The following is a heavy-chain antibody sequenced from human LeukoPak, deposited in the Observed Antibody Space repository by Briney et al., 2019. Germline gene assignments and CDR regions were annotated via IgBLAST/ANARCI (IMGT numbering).Heavy chain of an antibody. CDR3: AREQWFGERVFDY. J-gene: IGHJ4*02. D-gene: IGHD3-10*01. CDR2: IYYSGST. Sequence: SETLSLTCTVSGGSISSYYWSWIRQPPGKGLEWIGYIYYSGSTNYNPSLKSQVTISVDTSKNQFSLKLSSVTAADTAVYYCAREQWFGERVFDYWGQGTLVTVSS. CDR1: GGSISSYY. V-gene: IGHV4-59*01.